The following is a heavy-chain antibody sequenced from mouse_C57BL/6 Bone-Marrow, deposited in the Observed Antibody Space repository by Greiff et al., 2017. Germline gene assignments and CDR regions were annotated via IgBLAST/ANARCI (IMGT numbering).Heavy chain of an antibody. CDR1: GFNIKDYH. J-gene: IGHJ4*01. V-gene: IGHV14-1*01. CDR2: IDPEDGDT. CDR3: TTGSNYYAMDY. D-gene: IGHD1-1*01. Sequence: EVHLVESGAELARPGASVKLSCTASGFNIKDYHMHWVKQRPEQGLEWIGRIDPEDGDTEYAPKFQGRATMTADTSSNTAYLQLSSLTSEDTAVYYCTTGSNYYAMDYWGQGTSVTVSS.